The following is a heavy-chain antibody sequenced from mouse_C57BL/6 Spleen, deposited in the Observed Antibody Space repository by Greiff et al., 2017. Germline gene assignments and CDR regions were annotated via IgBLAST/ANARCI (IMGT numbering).Heavy chain of an antibody. Sequence: VQLQQSGAELVRPGSSVKLSCKASGYTFTSYWMDWVKQRPGQGLEWIGNIYPSDSETHYNQKFKDKATLTVDKSSSTAYMQLSSLTSEDSAVYYCARSGNPAWFAYWGQGTLVTVSA. CDR3: ARSGNPAWFAY. CDR1: GYTFTSYW. D-gene: IGHD2-1*01. CDR2: IYPSDSET. J-gene: IGHJ3*01. V-gene: IGHV1-61*01.